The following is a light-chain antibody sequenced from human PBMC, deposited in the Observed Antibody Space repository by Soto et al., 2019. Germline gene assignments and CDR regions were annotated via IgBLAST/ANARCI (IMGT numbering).Light chain of an antibody. J-gene: IGKJ2*01. CDR3: QHYNSFPYT. CDR2: KAS. V-gene: IGKV1-5*03. CDR1: ESISLW. Sequence: DIQMTQSPSTLSASVGDRVTITCRASESISLWLAWFQQKPGKAPKLLIYKASTLASGVPSRFSGSGSETEFTLTIRSLQPDDFAIYYCQHYNSFPYTFGQGTKVDI.